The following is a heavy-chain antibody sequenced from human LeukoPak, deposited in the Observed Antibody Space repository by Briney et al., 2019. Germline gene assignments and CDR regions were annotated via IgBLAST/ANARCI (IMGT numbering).Heavy chain of an antibody. CDR2: IYYSGST. CDR3: ARGGYQLLPYYYYGMDV. CDR1: GGSISSYY. D-gene: IGHD2-2*01. J-gene: IGHJ6*02. V-gene: IGHV4-59*08. Sequence: PSETLSLTCTVSGGSISSYYWSWIRQPPGKGLEWIGYIYYSGSTNYNPSLKSRVTMSVGTSKNQFSLNLSSVTAADTAVYYCARGGYQLLPYYYYGMDVWGQGTTVTVSS.